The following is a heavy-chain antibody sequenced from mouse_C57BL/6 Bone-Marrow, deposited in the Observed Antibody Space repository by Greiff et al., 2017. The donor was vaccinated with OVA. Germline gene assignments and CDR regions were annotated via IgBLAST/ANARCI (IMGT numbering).Heavy chain of an antibody. V-gene: IGHV2-2*01. CDR3: ARRSDGNFHWYFDV. CDR1: GFSLTSYG. CDR2: IWSGGST. D-gene: IGHD2-1*01. Sequence: VKLVESGPGLVQPSQSLSITCTVPGFSLTSYGVHWVRQSPGKGLEWLGVIWSGGSTDYNAAFISRLSISKDNSKSQVFFKMNSLQADDTAIYYCARRSDGNFHWYFDVWGTGTTVTVSS. J-gene: IGHJ1*03.